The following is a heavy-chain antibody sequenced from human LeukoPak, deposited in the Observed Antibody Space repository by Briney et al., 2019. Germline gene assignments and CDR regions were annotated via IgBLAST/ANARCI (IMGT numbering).Heavy chain of an antibody. Sequence: GGSLRLSCAASGFSFSTYEMNWVRQVPGKGLEWVSYIETSGNTIHYAVSVKGRFTMSRDNAKKSLYLQMNSLRAEDTAVYYCARNGFWSGNYHYYGMDVWGQGTTVTVSS. CDR2: IETSGNTI. J-gene: IGHJ6*02. D-gene: IGHD3-3*01. CDR3: ARNGFWSGNYHYYGMDV. CDR1: GFSFSTYE. V-gene: IGHV3-48*03.